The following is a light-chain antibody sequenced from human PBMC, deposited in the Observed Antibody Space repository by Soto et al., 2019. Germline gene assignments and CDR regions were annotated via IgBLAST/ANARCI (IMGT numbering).Light chain of an antibody. CDR1: SSDFGNYNL. CDR2: EVN. J-gene: IGLJ1*01. Sequence: QSVLTQPASVSGSPGQSITISCTGTSSDFGNYNLVSWYQQHPDKVPKLILFEVNKRPSGVSGRFSGSKSGNTASLTISGLQAEDEADYYCCSFTSSNTHVFGTGTKVTV. CDR3: CSFTSSNTHV. V-gene: IGLV2-23*02.